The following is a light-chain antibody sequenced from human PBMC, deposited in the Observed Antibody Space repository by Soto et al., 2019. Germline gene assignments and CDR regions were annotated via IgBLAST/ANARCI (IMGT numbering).Light chain of an antibody. J-gene: IGLJ3*02. CDR2: EVS. Sequence: QSVLAQPASVSGSPGQSITISCTGTSSDVGGYNYVSWYQQHPGTAPKLMIYEVSNRPSGVSGRFSGSRSGNTASLTISGLQAEDESDYYCISYTSSSTWVFGGGTKVTVL. CDR3: ISYTSSSTWV. CDR1: SSDVGGYNY. V-gene: IGLV2-14*01.